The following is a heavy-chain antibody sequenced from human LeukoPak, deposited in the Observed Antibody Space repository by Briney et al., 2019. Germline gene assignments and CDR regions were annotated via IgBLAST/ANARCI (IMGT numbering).Heavy chain of an antibody. V-gene: IGHV3-66*01. CDR2: IYSGGST. J-gene: IGHJ3*02. D-gene: IGHD1-26*01. CDR1: GFTVSSNY. CDR3: ARGIVGALGAFDI. Sequence: PGGSLRLSCAASGFTVSSNYMSWVRQAPGKGLEWVSVIYSGGSTYYADSVKGRFTISRDNSKNTLYLQMNSLRAEDMAVYYCARGIVGALGAFDIWGQGTMVTVSS.